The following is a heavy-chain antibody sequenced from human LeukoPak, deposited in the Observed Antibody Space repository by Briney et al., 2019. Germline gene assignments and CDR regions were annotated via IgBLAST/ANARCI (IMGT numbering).Heavy chain of an antibody. CDR3: AKDIGGLKYFDY. V-gene: IGHV3-21*04. Sequence: GSLRLSCAASGSTFSSYSMNWVRQAPGKGLEWVSFISSGSSFIYYADSVKGRFSISRDNAKNSLYLQMNSLRAEDTALYYCAKDIGGLKYFDYWGQGTLVTVSS. J-gene: IGHJ4*02. D-gene: IGHD3-10*01. CDR1: GSTFSSYS. CDR2: ISSGSSFI.